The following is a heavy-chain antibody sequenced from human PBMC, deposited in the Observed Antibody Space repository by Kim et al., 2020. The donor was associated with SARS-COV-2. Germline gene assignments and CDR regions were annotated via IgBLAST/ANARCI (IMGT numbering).Heavy chain of an antibody. CDR1: GFTVSSNS. CDR3: AREVGKAGRKEVIDC. D-gene: IGHD2-21*02. Sequence: GGSLRLSCAASGFTVSSNSMSWVRQAPGKGLEWVSDVYSSGTTYYAASVVGRFTISRDDSKNTLYLQINNLRAEDSAVYYCAREVGKAGRKEVIDCWG. CDR2: VYSSGTT. V-gene: IGHV3-53*01. J-gene: IGHJ6*01.